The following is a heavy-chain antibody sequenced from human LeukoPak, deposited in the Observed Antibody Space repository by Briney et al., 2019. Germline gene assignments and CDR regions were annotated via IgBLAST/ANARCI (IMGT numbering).Heavy chain of an antibody. V-gene: IGHV3-30*04. CDR3: AKAPTYYHDSSGYYFDY. CDR1: GFTFSSYA. CDR2: ISYDGSNK. J-gene: IGHJ4*02. D-gene: IGHD3-22*01. Sequence: PGRSLRLSCAASGFTFSSYAMHWVRQAPGKGLEWVAVISYDGSNKNYADSVKGRVTISRENSKNTMYLQMNSLRAEDTAVYYCAKAPTYYHDSSGYYFDYWGQGTLVTVSS.